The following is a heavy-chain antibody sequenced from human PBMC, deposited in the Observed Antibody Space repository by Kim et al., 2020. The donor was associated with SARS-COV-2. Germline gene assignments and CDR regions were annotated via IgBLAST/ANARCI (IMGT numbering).Heavy chain of an antibody. CDR2: ISGSGGST. CDR3: AKDYYYDSSGYYDY. J-gene: IGHJ4*02. Sequence: GGSLRLSCAASGFTFSSYAMSWVRQAPGKGLEWVSAISGSGGSTYYADSVKGRFTISRDNSKNTLYLQMNSLRAEDTAVYYCAKDYYYDSSGYYDYWGQGALVTVSS. D-gene: IGHD3-22*01. CDR1: GFTFSSYA. V-gene: IGHV3-23*01.